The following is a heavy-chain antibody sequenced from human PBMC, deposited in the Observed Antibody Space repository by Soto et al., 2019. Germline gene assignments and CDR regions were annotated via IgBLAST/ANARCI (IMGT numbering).Heavy chain of an antibody. CDR3: TILTALRNNWNDDPNYYYYGMDV. CDR2: IKSKTDGGTT. J-gene: IGHJ6*02. Sequence: PGGSLRLSCAASGFTFSNAWMSWVRQAPGKGLEWVGRIKSKTDGGTTGYAAPVKGRFTISRDESKNTLYLQMNSLKTEDTAVYYCTILTALRNNWNDDPNYYYYGMDVWGQGTTVTVSS. V-gene: IGHV3-15*01. D-gene: IGHD1-20*01. CDR1: GFTFSNAW.